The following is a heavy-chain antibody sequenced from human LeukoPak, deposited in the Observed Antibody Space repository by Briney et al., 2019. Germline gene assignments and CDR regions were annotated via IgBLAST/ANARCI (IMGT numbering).Heavy chain of an antibody. D-gene: IGHD2-21*02. V-gene: IGHV4-34*01. Sequence: SETLSLTCAVYGGSFSGYYWSWIRQPPGKGLEWIGEINHSGSTNYNPSLKSRVTISVDTSKNQFSLKLSSVTAADTAVYYCARDCGGDCSSDYWGQGTLVTVSS. CDR3: ARDCGGDCSSDY. CDR2: INHSGST. CDR1: GGSFSGYY. J-gene: IGHJ4*02.